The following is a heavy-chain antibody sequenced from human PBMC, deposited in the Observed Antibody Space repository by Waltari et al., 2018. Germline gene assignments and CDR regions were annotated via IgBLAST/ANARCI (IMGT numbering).Heavy chain of an antibody. CDR3: ARVSIAIRTDAFDI. V-gene: IGHV4-59*11. CDR2: IYYSGST. D-gene: IGHD2-2*02. CDR1: GGSLSSHY. Sequence: QVQLQESGPGLVKPSETLSLTCTVSGGSLSSHYWSWIRQPPGKGLEWIGYIYYSGSTNYNPSLKSRVTISVDTSKNQFSLKLSSVTAADTAVYYCARVSIAIRTDAFDIWGQGTMVTVSS. J-gene: IGHJ3*02.